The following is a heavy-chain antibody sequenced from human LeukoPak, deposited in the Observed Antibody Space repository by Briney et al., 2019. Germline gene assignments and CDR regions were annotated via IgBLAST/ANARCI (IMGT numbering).Heavy chain of an antibody. V-gene: IGHV4-59*06. D-gene: IGHD1-26*01. CDR3: ARGGATTAARDY. CDR2: IYYSGST. CDR1: GGSINTFY. Sequence: SETLSLTCTVSGGSINTFYWSWIRQHPGKGLEWIGYIYYSGSTYYNPSLKSRVTISVDTSKNQFSLKLSSVTAADTAVYYRARGGATTAARDYWGQGTLVTVSS. J-gene: IGHJ4*02.